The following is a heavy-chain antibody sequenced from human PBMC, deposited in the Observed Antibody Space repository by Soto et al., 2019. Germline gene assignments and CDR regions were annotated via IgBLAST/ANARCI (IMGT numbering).Heavy chain of an antibody. V-gene: IGHV4-59*12. CDR3: ARVVRYYDNSGYYTN. CDR2: IDYSGST. D-gene: IGHD3-22*01. J-gene: IGHJ4*02. CDR1: GGSISSYY. Sequence: SETLSLTCTVSGGSISSYYWSWIRQHPGKGLECIGYIDYSGSTLYNPSLKSRVTISVDTSKNQFSLKLSSVTAADTALYYCARVVRYYDNSGYYTNWGQGTLVTVSS.